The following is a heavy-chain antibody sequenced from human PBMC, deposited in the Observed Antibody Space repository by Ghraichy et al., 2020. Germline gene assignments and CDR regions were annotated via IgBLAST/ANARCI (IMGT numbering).Heavy chain of an antibody. CDR1: GGSISSYY. V-gene: IGHV4-4*07. D-gene: IGHD3-10*01. J-gene: IGHJ6*02. CDR2: IFPGGST. Sequence: ESLNISCTVSGGSISSYYWSWIRQPAGKGLEWIGRIFPGGSTNSNPSLKGRVTLSVDTSENQFSLNLSSVTAADTAVYYCARDRKVSMLRGVVYLMDVWGQGTTVTVSS. CDR3: ARDRKVSMLRGVVYLMDV.